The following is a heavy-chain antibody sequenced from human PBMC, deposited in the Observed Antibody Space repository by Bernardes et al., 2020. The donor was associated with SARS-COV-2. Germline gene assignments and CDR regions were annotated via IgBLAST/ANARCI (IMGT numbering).Heavy chain of an antibody. V-gene: IGHV3-23*01. Sequence: GGSLRLSCAASGFTFNNYAMSWVRQAPGKGLEWVSGISDSGDGTYYTDSVKGRFTISRDNSKNTLYLQMNSQRVEDTTLYHCTKGSFRSSQVDHWGQGAVVPVPT. D-gene: IGHD6-19*01. CDR2: ISDSGDGT. CDR1: GFTFNNYA. J-gene: IGHJ4*02. CDR3: TKGSFRSSQVDH.